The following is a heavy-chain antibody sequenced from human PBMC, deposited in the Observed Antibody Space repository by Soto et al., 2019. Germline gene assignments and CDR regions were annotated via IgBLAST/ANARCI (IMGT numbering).Heavy chain of an antibody. CDR2: ISVFNGNT. J-gene: IGHJ3*01. Sequence: QVQLVQAGAEVKKPGASVKVSCKTSGYTFTGYGINWVRQAPGHGLEWMGWISVFNGNTKYGQNIKERVIMTTETSTSTAYMELRSLRSDDAAVYFCGRDGSGCIIDSWGQGTMLIVSS. V-gene: IGHV1-18*01. CDR1: GYTFTGYG. CDR3: GRDGSGCIIDS. D-gene: IGHD2-8*01.